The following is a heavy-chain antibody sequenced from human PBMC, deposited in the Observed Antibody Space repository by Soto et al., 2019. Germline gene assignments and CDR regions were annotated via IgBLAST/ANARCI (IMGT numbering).Heavy chain of an antibody. V-gene: IGHV4-31*03. CDR1: GGSISSGGYY. J-gene: IGHJ3*02. CDR3: ARRWGDAFDI. Sequence: SETLSLTCTFSGGSISSGGYYLSWIRQHPGKGLEWIGYIYYSGSTYYNPSLKSRVTISVDTSKNQFSLKLSSVTAADTAVYYCARRWGDAFDIWGQGTMVTVSS. CDR2: IYYSGST. D-gene: IGHD1-26*01.